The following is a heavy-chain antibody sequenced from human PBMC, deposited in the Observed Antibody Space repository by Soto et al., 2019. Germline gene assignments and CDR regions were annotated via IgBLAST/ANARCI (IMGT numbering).Heavy chain of an antibody. V-gene: IGHV1-69*12. CDR2: IIPIFGTA. CDR3: ARDLSEITILPGEDY. CDR1: GGTFSSYA. J-gene: IGHJ4*02. D-gene: IGHD3-3*01. Sequence: QVQLVQSGAEVKKPGSSVKVSCKASGGTFSSYAISWVRQAPGQGLEWMGGIIPIFGTANYAQKFQGRVTIXXDXSXXTAYMELSSLRSEDTAVYYCARDLSEITILPGEDYWGQGTLVTVSS.